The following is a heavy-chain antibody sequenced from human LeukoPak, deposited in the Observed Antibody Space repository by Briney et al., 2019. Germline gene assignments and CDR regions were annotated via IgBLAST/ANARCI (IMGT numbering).Heavy chain of an antibody. J-gene: IGHJ4*02. CDR2: ITDSDGST. D-gene: IGHD6-19*01. CDR3: AIALNSVQWLVLDS. Sequence: PGGSLRLSCAASGFTFSSYAMSWVRQAPGKGLEWVSVITDSDGSTYYADSVKGRFTMSRDNSKNTLYLQMISLRAEDTALYYCAIALNSVQWLVLDSWGQGTLVTVSS. CDR1: GFTFSSYA. V-gene: IGHV3-23*01.